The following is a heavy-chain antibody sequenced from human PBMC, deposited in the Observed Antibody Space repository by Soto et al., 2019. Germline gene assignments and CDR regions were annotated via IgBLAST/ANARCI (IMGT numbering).Heavy chain of an antibody. Sequence: SETLSLTCTVSGGFISSGDYYWSWIRQPPGKGLEWIGYIYYSGSTYYSQSLKSQVTLSVYTSKNQFSLNLSSMTAADTAVYYCARQDSGFAPDYWGQGILVTVSS. V-gene: IGHV4-30-4*01. J-gene: IGHJ4*02. CDR1: GGFISSGDYY. D-gene: IGHD1-26*01. CDR2: IYYSGST. CDR3: ARQDSGFAPDY.